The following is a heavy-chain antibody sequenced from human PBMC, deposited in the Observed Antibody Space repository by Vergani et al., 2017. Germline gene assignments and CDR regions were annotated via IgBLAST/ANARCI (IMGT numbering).Heavy chain of an antibody. CDR1: GFTFSSYA. CDR2: ISYDGSNK. CDR3: ARGFVGSDAFDI. Sequence: QVQLVESGGGVVQPGRSLRLSCAASGFTFSSYAMHWVRQAPGKGLEWVAVISYDGSNKYYADSVKCRFTISRDNSKNTLYLQMNSLRAEDTAVYYCARGFVGSDAFDIWGQGTMVTVSS. J-gene: IGHJ3*02. D-gene: IGHD3-10*01. V-gene: IGHV3-30-3*01.